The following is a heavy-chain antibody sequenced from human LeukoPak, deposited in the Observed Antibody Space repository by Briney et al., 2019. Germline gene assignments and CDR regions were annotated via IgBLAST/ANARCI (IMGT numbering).Heavy chain of an antibody. D-gene: IGHD3-10*01. V-gene: IGHV1-69*13. J-gene: IGHJ6*04. CDR1: GGTFSSYA. CDR2: IIPIFGTA. CDR3: ARPQLYGSGSYPYYYYYGMDV. Sequence: ASVKVSCKASGGTFSSYAISWVRQAPGQGLEWMGGIIPIFGTANYAQKFQGRVTITADESTSTAYMELSSLRSEDTAVYYCARPQLYGSGSYPYYYYYGMDVRGKGTTVTVSS.